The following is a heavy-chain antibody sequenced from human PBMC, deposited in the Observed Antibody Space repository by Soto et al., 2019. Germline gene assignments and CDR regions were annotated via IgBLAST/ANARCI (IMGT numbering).Heavy chain of an antibody. CDR2: IYYSGST. Sequence: SETLSLTCTVSGGSISSYYWSWIRQPPGKGLEWIGYIYYSGSTNYNPSLKSRVTISVDTSKNQFSLKLSSVTAADTAVYYCARAVTHVLRYFDWLLGYYFDDRGQGTLVTVSS. CDR1: GGSISSYY. V-gene: IGHV4-59*01. D-gene: IGHD3-9*01. CDR3: ARAVTHVLRYFDWLLGYYFDD. J-gene: IGHJ4*02.